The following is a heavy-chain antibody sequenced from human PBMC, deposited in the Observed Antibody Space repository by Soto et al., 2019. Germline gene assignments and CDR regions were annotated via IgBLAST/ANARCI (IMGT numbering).Heavy chain of an antibody. Sequence: QVQLVQSGAEVKKPGSSVKVSCKASGGTFSSYAISWVRQAPGQGLEWMGGIIPIFGTANYAQKFQGRVTITADESTSTDYMELSSLRSEDTAVYYCAREHYGDYVADYYYYGMDVWGQGTTVTVSS. CDR3: AREHYGDYVADYYYYGMDV. D-gene: IGHD4-17*01. V-gene: IGHV1-69*12. J-gene: IGHJ6*02. CDR2: IIPIFGTA. CDR1: GGTFSSYA.